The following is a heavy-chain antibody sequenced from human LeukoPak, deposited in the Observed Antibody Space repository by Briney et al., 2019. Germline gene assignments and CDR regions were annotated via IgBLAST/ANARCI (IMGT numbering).Heavy chain of an antibody. CDR1: GYTFTGYY. CDR3: ARDRCSGGRCYDWFDP. V-gene: IGHV1-2*02. D-gene: IGHD2-15*01. J-gene: IGHJ5*02. Sequence: ASVKVSCKASGYTFTGYYMHWVRQAPGQGLEWMGWINPNSGGTNYAQKFQGRVTMTRDTSISTAYMELSRLRSDDTAVYYCARDRCSGGRCYDWFDPWGQGTLVTVSS. CDR2: INPNSGGT.